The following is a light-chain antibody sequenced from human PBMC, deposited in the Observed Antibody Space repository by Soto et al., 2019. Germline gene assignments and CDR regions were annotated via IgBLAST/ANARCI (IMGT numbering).Light chain of an antibody. Sequence: EIVLTQSPGTLSLSPGERATLSCRASQSVSSAYLAWYQQIPGQAPRLLIYGASSRATGIPDRFSGSGSGTDFTLTISGLAPDDFAVYYCQQSGSSFYTFGQGTKLEIK. CDR1: QSVSSAY. V-gene: IGKV3-20*01. CDR2: GAS. CDR3: QQSGSSFYT. J-gene: IGKJ2*01.